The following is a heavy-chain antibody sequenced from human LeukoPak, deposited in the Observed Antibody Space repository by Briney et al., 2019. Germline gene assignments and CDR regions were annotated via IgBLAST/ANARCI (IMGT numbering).Heavy chain of an antibody. V-gene: IGHV3-23*01. D-gene: IGHD6-13*01. CDR1: GFTFSSYA. Sequence: GGSLRLSCAASGFTFSSYAMSWVRQAPGKGLEWVSAISGRGGSTYYADSVKGRFTISRDNSKNTLYLQMNSLRAEDTAVYYCAKDFFAAAPTKPSPGSYWGQGTLVTVSS. CDR3: AKDFFAAAPTKPSPGSY. J-gene: IGHJ4*02. CDR2: ISGRGGST.